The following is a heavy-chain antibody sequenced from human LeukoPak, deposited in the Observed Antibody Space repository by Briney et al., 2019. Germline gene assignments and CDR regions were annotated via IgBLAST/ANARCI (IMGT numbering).Heavy chain of an antibody. D-gene: IGHD6-13*01. CDR3: ARDQSRGIAAAGSIPDY. Sequence: PGGSLRLSCAASGFIFTNYFMSWVRQAPGKGLEWVANIKQDGSEKYYVDSVKGRFTISRDNAKNSLYLQMNSLRAEDTAVYYCARDQSRGIAAAGSIPDYWGQGTLVTVSS. J-gene: IGHJ4*02. V-gene: IGHV3-7*01. CDR1: GFIFTNYF. CDR2: IKQDGSEK.